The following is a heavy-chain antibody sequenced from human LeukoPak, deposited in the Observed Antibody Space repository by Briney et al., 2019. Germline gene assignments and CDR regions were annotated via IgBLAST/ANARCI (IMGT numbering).Heavy chain of an antibody. D-gene: IGHD3-22*01. Sequence: ASVKVSCKVSGYTLTELSMHWVRQAPGKGLEWMEGFDPEDGETIYAQKFQGRVTMTEDTSTDTAYMELSSLRSEDTAVYYCATGKSIVADYYYYGMDVWGQGTTVTVSS. CDR2: FDPEDGET. CDR3: ATGKSIVADYYYYGMDV. CDR1: GYTLTELS. J-gene: IGHJ6*02. V-gene: IGHV1-24*01.